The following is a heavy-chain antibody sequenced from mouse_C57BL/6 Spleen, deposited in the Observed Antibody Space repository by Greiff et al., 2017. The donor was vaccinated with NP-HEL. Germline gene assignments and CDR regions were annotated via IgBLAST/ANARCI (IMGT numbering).Heavy chain of an antibody. CDR2: ISSGGSYT. Sequence: EVKLVESGGDLVKPGGSLKLSCAASGFTFSSYGMSWVRQTPDKRLEWVATISSGGSYTYYPDSVKGRFTISRDNAKNTLYLQMSSLKSEDTAMYYCARHEGGNYGYYYAMDYWGQGTSVTVSS. J-gene: IGHJ4*01. D-gene: IGHD2-1*01. V-gene: IGHV5-6*02. CDR1: GFTFSSYG. CDR3: ARHEGGNYGYYYAMDY.